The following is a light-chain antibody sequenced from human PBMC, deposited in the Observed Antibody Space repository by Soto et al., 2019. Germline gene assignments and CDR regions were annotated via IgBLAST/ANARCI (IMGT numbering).Light chain of an antibody. CDR1: KLGDKY. J-gene: IGLJ2*01. CDR3: QAWDSSTAV. Sequence: SSELTQPPSVSVSPGQTASITCSGDKLGDKYACWYQQKPGQSPVLVIYQDRKRPPGIPERFSGSNSGNTATLTISGTQAMDEADYYCQAWDSSTAVFGGGTKLTVL. V-gene: IGLV3-1*01. CDR2: QDR.